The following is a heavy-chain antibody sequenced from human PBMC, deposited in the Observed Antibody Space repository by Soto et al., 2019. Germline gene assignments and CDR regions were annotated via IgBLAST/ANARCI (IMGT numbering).Heavy chain of an antibody. Sequence: EVQLVESGGGLVKPGGSLRLSCATSGFPFTNGWMSWVRQAPGKGLEWVGRIKSKTDGETRDYAGSVKDRFTISRDDSKKTLYLQMNSLKSEDTAVYYCSTDLGYYGMDIWGQGTTVTVSS. V-gene: IGHV3-15*01. CDR3: STDLGYYGMDI. D-gene: IGHD6-13*01. CDR1: GFPFTNGW. CDR2: IKSKTDGETR. J-gene: IGHJ6*02.